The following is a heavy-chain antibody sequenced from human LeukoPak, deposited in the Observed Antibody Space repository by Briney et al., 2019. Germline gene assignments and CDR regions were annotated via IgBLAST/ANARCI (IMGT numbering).Heavy chain of an antibody. V-gene: IGHV4-59*01. CDR2: IYYSGNT. J-gene: IGHJ5*02. D-gene: IGHD3-10*01. Sequence: SETLSLTCTVSGGSISSYYWSWTRQPPGKGQEWIGDIYYSGNTNYNPSLKSRVTISVHTSKTQFSLKLSSVTAADTAVYYCARGGYYGSGNDFRFDPWGQGTLVTVSS. CDR3: ARGGYYGSGNDFRFDP. CDR1: GGSISSYY.